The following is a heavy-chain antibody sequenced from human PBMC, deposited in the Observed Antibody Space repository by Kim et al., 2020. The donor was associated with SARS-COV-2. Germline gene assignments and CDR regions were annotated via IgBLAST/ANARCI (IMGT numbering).Heavy chain of an antibody. V-gene: IGHV4-59*01. J-gene: IGHJ6*02. CDR2: IYYSGST. CDR3: AGDKGPLYYYYSGMDG. CDR1: GGSISSYY. Sequence: SETLSLTCTVSGGSISSYYWSWIRQPPGKGLEWIGYIYYSGSTKYNPSLKSRVTISVDTSKNQFSLKLSSVTAADTAVYYCAGDKGPLYYYYSGMDGWGQGTTVTVSS.